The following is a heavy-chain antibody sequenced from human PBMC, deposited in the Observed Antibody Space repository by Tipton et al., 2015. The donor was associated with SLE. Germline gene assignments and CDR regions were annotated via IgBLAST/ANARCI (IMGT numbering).Heavy chain of an antibody. Sequence: TLSLTCTVSGGSISSGDYYWSWIRQPPGKGLVWIGHLFNSWCTYYNPSLKSRVTISVETSKSQFSLKVTAVTAADTAVYYCSRLVGAAGTGYSYYFMDVWGKATTVTVSS. J-gene: IGHJ6*03. V-gene: IGHV4-30-4*01. D-gene: IGHD6-13*01. CDR1: GGSISSGDYY. CDR3: SRLVGAAGTGYSYYFMDV. CDR2: LFNSWCT.